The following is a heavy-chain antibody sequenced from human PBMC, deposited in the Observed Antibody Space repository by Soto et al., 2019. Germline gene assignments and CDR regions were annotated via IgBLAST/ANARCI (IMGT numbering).Heavy chain of an antibody. J-gene: IGHJ4*02. CDR1: GFTFSSYS. Sequence: GGSLRLSCAASGFTFSSYSMNWVRQAPGKGLEWVSYISSSSSTIYYADSVKGRFTISRDNAKNSLYLQMNSLRDEDTAVYYCARDRRTYYYDSSGYYYFDYWGQGTLVTVSS. CDR3: ARDRRTYYYDSSGYYYFDY. CDR2: ISSSSSTI. V-gene: IGHV3-48*02. D-gene: IGHD3-22*01.